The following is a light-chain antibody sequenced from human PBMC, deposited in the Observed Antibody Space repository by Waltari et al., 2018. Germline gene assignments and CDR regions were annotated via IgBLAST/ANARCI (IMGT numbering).Light chain of an antibody. CDR2: GAS. CDR1: QSVSRA. V-gene: IGKV3-20*01. J-gene: IGKJ1*01. CDR3: QHYLRLPVT. Sequence: EIVLTQSPGTLSLSLGDRATLSCRARQSVSRALAWYQQQPGQAPRLLIYGASTRATGIPDRFSGSGSGTDFSLTISRLEPDDFAVYYCQHYLRLPVTFGQGTTVEI.